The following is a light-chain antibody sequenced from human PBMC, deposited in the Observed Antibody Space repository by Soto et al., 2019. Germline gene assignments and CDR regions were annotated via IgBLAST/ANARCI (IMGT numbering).Light chain of an antibody. CDR2: YTS. V-gene: IGKV3-11*01. CDR3: HQRQSWPRT. Sequence: EIVLTQSPATLSSSPGETATLSCRASQYVGTRLAWYQHKPGKAPRLLIYYTSTRDTGIPARFGGSGSGTEFTLTINSLAPEDFAIYYCHQRQSWPRTFGQGTKVDIK. CDR1: QYVGTR. J-gene: IGKJ1*01.